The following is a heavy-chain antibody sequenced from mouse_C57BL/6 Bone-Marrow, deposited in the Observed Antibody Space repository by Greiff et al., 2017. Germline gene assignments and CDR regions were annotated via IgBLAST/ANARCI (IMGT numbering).Heavy chain of an antibody. V-gene: IGHV1-64*01. CDR3: AREWIYYDYDGRYYYAMDY. CDR2: IHPNSGST. Sequence: QVQLQQPGAELVKPGASVKLSCKASGYTFTSYWMHWVKQRPGQGLEWIGMIHPNSGSTNYNEKFKSKATLTVDKSSSTAYMQLGSLTSEDSAVYYCAREWIYYDYDGRYYYAMDYWGQGTSVTVSS. D-gene: IGHD2-4*01. CDR1: GYTFTSYW. J-gene: IGHJ4*01.